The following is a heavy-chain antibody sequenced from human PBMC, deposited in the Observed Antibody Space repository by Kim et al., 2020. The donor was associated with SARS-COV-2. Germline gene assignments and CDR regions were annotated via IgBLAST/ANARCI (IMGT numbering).Heavy chain of an antibody. J-gene: IGHJ4*02. D-gene: IGHD4-17*01. V-gene: IGHV4-34*01. CDR3: ASEISGTVTMDY. CDR1: GGSFSGYY. CDR2: INHSGTT. Sequence: SETLSLTCAVYGGSFSGYYWSWIRQPPGKGLEWIGEINHSGTTKYNPSLESRVTISLDTSKSQFSMKLSSVTAADTAVYYCASEISGTVTMDYWCRGTLVTVSS.